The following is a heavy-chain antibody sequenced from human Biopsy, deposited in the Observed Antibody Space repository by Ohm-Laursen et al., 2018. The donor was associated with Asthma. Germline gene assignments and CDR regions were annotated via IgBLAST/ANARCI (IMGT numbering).Heavy chain of an antibody. V-gene: IGHV3-30*18. CDR1: RRHFGSYN. CDR2: ISFDGSNE. D-gene: IGHD1-26*01. CDR3: AKELFPGWELRRGPDS. Sequence: RSLRLSCSASRRHFGSYNMHWARQAPGKGLEWVAVISFDGSNEDYADSVKGRFTISRDNSKNTLFLEMNSLRPEDTAVYYCAKELFPGWELRRGPDSWGQGTLVTVSS. J-gene: IGHJ4*02.